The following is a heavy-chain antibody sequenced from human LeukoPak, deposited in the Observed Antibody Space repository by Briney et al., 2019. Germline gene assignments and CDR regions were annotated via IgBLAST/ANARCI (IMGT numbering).Heavy chain of an antibody. CDR3: ARQLHLRVVVPAEIQNWFDP. J-gene: IGHJ5*02. CDR1: GGSISSSSYY. D-gene: IGHD2-2*01. Sequence: PSETLSLTCTVSGGSISSSSYYWGWIRQPPGKGLEWIGSIYYSGSTYYNPSLKSRVTISVDTSKNQFSLKLSSVTAADTAVYYCARQLHLRVVVPAEIQNWFDPWGQGTLVTVSS. V-gene: IGHV4-39*01. CDR2: IYYSGST.